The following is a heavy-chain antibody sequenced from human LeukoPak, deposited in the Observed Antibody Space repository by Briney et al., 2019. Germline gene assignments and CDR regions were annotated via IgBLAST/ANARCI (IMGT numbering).Heavy chain of an antibody. D-gene: IGHD6-13*01. CDR2: INHSGST. CDR3: ARDGIAAAGTYHY. Sequence: SETLSLTCAVYGGSFSGYYWSWIRQPPGKGLEWIGEINHSGSTNYNPSLKSRVTISVGTSKNQFSLKLSSVTAADTAVYYCARDGIAAAGTYHYWGQGTLVTVSS. J-gene: IGHJ4*02. V-gene: IGHV4-34*01. CDR1: GGSFSGYY.